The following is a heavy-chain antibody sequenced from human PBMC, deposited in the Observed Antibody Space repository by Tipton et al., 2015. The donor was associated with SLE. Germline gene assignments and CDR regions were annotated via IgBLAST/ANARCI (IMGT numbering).Heavy chain of an antibody. V-gene: IGHV3-21*01. CDR2: ISSSSSYI. CDR1: GFTFSSYA. J-gene: IGHJ4*02. Sequence: SLRLSCAASGFTFSSYAIHWVRQASGKGLEWVSSISSSSSYIYYADSVKGRFTISRDNAKNSLYLQMNSLRAEDTAVYYCARDQLWFGELFPFDYWGQGTLVTVSS. CDR3: ARDQLWFGELFPFDY. D-gene: IGHD3-10*01.